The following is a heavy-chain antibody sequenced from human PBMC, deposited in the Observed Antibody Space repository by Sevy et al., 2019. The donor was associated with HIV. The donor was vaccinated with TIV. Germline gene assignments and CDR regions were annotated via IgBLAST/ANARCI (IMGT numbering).Heavy chain of an antibody. CDR2: ISSSSSYI. D-gene: IGHD3-10*01. J-gene: IGHJ4*02. CDR3: ARDVTMVRGVIGY. CDR1: GFTFSSYS. Sequence: GGSLRLSCAASGFTFSSYSMNWVRQAPGKGLEWVSSISSSSSYIYYADSVKGRFTISRDNAKNSLYLQMNSLRAEDTAVYYCARDVTMVRGVIGYWGQRTLVTVSS. V-gene: IGHV3-21*01.